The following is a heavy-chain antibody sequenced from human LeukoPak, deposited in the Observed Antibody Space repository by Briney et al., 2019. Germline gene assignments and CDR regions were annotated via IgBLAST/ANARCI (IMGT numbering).Heavy chain of an antibody. CDR2: ISGSGGST. V-gene: IGHV3-23*01. J-gene: IGHJ4*02. Sequence: GGSLRLSCAASGFTFSSYAMSWVRQAPGKGLEWVSAISGSGGSTYYADSVKGRFSISRDNSKNTLYLQMNSLRAEDTAVYYCAKAHKSATTASHFDYWGQGTLVTVSS. CDR3: AKAHKSATTASHFDY. CDR1: GFTFSSYA. D-gene: IGHD4-11*01.